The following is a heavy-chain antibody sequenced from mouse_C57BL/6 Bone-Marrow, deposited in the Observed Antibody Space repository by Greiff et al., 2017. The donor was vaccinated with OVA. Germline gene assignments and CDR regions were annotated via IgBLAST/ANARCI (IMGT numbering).Heavy chain of an antibody. Sequence: QVQLKESGAELARPGASVKLSCKASGYTFTSYGISWVKQRTGQGLEWIGEIYPRSGNTYYNEKFKGKATLTADKSSSTAYMELRSLTSEDSAVYFCAYYSLYAMDYWGQGTSVTVSS. CDR2: IYPRSGNT. CDR3: AYYSLYAMDY. V-gene: IGHV1-81*01. J-gene: IGHJ4*01. CDR1: GYTFTSYG. D-gene: IGHD2-12*01.